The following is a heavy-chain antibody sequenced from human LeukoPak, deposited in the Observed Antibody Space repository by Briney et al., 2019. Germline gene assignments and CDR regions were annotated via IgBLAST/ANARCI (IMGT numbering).Heavy chain of an antibody. Sequence: GGSLRLSCAASGNYWMHWVRQAPGKGLVWVSHINSDGSWTSYADSVRGRFTISKDNAKNTVYLQMNNLRAEDTAVYYCVSFYETYWGRGTLVTVSS. CDR3: VSFYETY. D-gene: IGHD2-2*01. CDR2: INSDGSWT. J-gene: IGHJ4*02. CDR1: GNYW. V-gene: IGHV3-74*01.